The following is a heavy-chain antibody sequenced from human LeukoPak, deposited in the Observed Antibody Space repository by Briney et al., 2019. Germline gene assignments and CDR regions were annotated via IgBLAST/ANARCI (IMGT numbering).Heavy chain of an antibody. CDR3: ARGGDIADAIYFDY. J-gene: IGHJ4*02. CDR1: SFAFSSYS. CDR2: ISSRGTIT. V-gene: IGHV3-30*04. D-gene: IGHD6-13*01. Sequence: QPGWSLRLSCAASSFAFSSYSMHWVRQAPGKGLEWVAVISSRGTITYYADSVKGRVTISRDNSKNTLYLQMNSLRAEDTAVYYCARGGDIADAIYFDYWGQGTLVSVSS.